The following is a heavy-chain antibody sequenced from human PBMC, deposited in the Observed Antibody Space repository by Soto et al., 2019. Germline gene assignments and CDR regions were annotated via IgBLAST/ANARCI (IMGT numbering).Heavy chain of an antibody. Sequence: SETLSLTCTVSGGSISSSSYYWGWIRQPPGKGLEWIGSIYYSGSTYYNPSLKSRVTISVDTSKNRFSLKLSSVTAADTAVYYCARRLAGAAAGYFDYWGQGTLVTVSS. CDR1: GGSISSSSYY. D-gene: IGHD6-13*01. CDR3: ARRLAGAAAGYFDY. CDR2: IYYSGST. J-gene: IGHJ4*02. V-gene: IGHV4-39*01.